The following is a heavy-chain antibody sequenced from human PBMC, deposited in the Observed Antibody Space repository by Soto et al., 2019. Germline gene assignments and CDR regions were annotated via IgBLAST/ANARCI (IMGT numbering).Heavy chain of an antibody. Sequence: QVQVVESGGGVVQPGRSLRLSCVGSGFLFRPYGIHGVGQAAGKRLEWVAGIWDDVSRKHYLESVRGRFSIFRDNSENTSSRQMNMLILEVTGQDFGVRYPVGELAASMGNDVFDTWGQGTTVTVSS. D-gene: IGHD6-6*01. CDR1: GFLFRPYG. CDR3: VRYPVGELAASMGNDVFDT. V-gene: IGHV3-33*03. CDR2: IWDDVSRK. J-gene: IGHJ3*02.